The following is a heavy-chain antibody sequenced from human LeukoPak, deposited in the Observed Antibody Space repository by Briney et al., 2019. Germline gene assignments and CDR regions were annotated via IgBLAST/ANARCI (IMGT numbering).Heavy chain of an antibody. CDR1: GFTFSSYG. D-gene: IGHD2-2*01. CDR2: ISGSGGST. Sequence: PGGSLRPSCAASGFTFSSYGMSWVRQAPGKGLEWVSAISGSGGSTYYADSVKGRFTISRDNSKNTLYLQMNSLRAEDTAVYYCAKVPVPAAAYYFDYWGQGTLVTVSS. J-gene: IGHJ4*02. V-gene: IGHV3-23*01. CDR3: AKVPVPAAAYYFDY.